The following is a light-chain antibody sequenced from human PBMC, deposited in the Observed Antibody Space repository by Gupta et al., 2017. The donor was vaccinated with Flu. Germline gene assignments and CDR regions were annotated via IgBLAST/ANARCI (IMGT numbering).Light chain of an antibody. CDR3: MQRKQSPRT. CDR2: EGS. J-gene: IGKJ2*01. Sequence: DIVMTQTPVSLSVTPGQPASISCKSSQSLLHSGGKTHLGWYLQKPGQPPQLLIYEGSNRGSGVAERFSGRGSGTYFTFKISRGEAEDVGVYYCMQRKQSPRTFGQGTKLEIK. CDR1: QSLLHSGGKTH. V-gene: IGKV2D-29*01.